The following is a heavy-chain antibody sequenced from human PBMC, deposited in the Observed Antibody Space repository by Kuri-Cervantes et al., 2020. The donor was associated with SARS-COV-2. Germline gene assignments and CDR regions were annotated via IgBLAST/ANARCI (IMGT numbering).Heavy chain of an antibody. CDR1: GGTFSSYA. CDR2: IIPIFGTA. D-gene: IGHD4-23*01. J-gene: IGHJ4*02. CDR3: VKDLTRVKYGGNSGAGIWDY. Sequence: SVKVSCKASGGTFSSYAISWVRQAPGQGLEWMGGIIPIFGTANYAQKFQGRVTITAGESTSTAYMELSSLRSEDTAVYYCVKDLTRVKYGGNSGAGIWDYWGQGTLVTVSS. V-gene: IGHV1-69*13.